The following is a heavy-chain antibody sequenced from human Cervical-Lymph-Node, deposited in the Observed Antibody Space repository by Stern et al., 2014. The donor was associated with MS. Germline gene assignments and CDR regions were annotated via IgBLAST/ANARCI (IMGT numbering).Heavy chain of an antibody. Sequence: QVTLKESGPTSVKPTQTLTLTCTFSGFSLSSSGVGVGWIRQPPGKALEWLALVYWDDDKRYSPSLKSRLTITKDTSKKQVVLTLANMDPADTATYYCAVDSSPHKDDTFDIWGPGAMVTVSS. CDR1: GFSLSSSGVG. J-gene: IGHJ3*02. CDR3: AVDSSPHKDDTFDI. D-gene: IGHD6-13*01. V-gene: IGHV2-5*02. CDR2: VYWDDDK.